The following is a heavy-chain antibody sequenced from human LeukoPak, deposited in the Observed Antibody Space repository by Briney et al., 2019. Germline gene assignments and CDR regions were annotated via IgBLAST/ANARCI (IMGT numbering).Heavy chain of an antibody. J-gene: IGHJ4*02. D-gene: IGHD4-17*01. V-gene: IGHV4-34*01. CDR2: INHSGST. Sequence: SETLSLTCAVYGGSFSGYYWTWLRQPLGKGLEWIGEINHSGSTNYNPSLKSRVTISVDTSKNQFSLKLSSVTAADTAVYYCARGQGTVTTHWGQGTLVTVSS. CDR1: GGSFSGYY. CDR3: ARGQGTVTTH.